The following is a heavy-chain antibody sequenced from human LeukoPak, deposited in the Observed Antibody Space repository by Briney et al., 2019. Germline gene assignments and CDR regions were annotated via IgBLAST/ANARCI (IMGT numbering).Heavy chain of an antibody. J-gene: IGHJ5*01. D-gene: IGHD3-16*01. V-gene: IGHV3-13*04. CDR1: GFTFSRYD. CDR2: IGTGGNT. Sequence: PGGSPRLSCAASGFTFSRYDMHWVRQATGKGLEWISSIGTGGNTYYIGSVKGRFTISRENAKSSLYLQMNSLRAGDTAVYYCVRGGEIGFDSWGQGTLVTVSS. CDR3: VRGGEIGFDS.